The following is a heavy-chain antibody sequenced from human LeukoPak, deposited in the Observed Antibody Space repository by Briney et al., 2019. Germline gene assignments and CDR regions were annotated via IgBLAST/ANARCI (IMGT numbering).Heavy chain of an antibody. CDR1: GFTVSNNY. D-gene: IGHD3-22*01. CDR3: ARGTDYDASGYVGY. J-gene: IGHJ4*02. Sequence: GGSLRLSCAASGFTVSNNYMTWVRQTPGKGLEWVANVKQDGSEKDYVDSVKGRFTISRDNAKNSLYLQMNSLRAEDTGVYYCARGTDYDASGYVGYWGQGTLVTVSS. V-gene: IGHV3-7*03. CDR2: VKQDGSEK.